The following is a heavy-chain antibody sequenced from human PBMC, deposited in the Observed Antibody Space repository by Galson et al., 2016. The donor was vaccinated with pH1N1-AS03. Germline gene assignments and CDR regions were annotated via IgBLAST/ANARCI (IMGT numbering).Heavy chain of an antibody. Sequence: PALVKPTQTLTLTCTLSGFSHRASGVAVAWIRQPPGKALEWLAPIYWDDDKRYSPSLRDKLTITKDSSTNQVVLTMTNMDPVDTATYYCAHRHGGNSHYFGYWGPGTLVTVSS. CDR1: GFSHRASGVA. CDR3: AHRHGGNSHYFGY. CDR2: IYWDDDK. J-gene: IGHJ4*02. V-gene: IGHV2-5*02. D-gene: IGHD4-23*01.